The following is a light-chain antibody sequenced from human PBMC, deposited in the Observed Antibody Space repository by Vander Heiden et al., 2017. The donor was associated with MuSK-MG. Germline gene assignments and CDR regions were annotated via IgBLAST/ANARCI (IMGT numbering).Light chain of an antibody. J-gene: IGKJ1*01. CDR3: QQYNSSRWT. CDR2: KAS. V-gene: IGKV1-5*03. CDR1: QSISSW. Sequence: DIQMTQSPSTLSASVGDRVSITCRASQSISSWLAWYQQKPGKAPNLLIYKASSLESGVPSRFSGSGSGTEFTLTISSLQPDDFATYYCQQYNSSRWTFGQGTKVEIK.